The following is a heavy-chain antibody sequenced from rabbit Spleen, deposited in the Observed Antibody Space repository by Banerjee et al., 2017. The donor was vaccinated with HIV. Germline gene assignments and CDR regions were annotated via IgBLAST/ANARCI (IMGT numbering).Heavy chain of an antibody. D-gene: IGHD4-2*01. CDR1: GFSFSRYYY. Sequence: QSLVESGGDLVKPGASLTLTCSASGFSFSRYYYTCWVRPAPGKGLEWVACIDAGSSGSTDYASWAKGRFTISKASSTTVTLQMTSLTAADTATYFCARDAGSVIVAYGLDLWGPGTLVTVS. V-gene: IGHV1S40*01. J-gene: IGHJ6*01. CDR2: IDAGSSGST. CDR3: ARDAGSVIVAYGLDL.